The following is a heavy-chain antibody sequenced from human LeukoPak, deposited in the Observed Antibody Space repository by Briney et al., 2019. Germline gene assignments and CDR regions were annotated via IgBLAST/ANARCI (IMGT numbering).Heavy chain of an antibody. V-gene: IGHV4-31*03. D-gene: IGHD3-10*01. Sequence: SQTLSLTCTVSGGSISSGGYYWSWIRQHPGKGLEWIGYIYYSGSTYYNPSLKSRVTISVDTSKNQFSLKLSSVTDADTAVYYCARDMVRGVFDPWGQGTLVTVSS. CDR3: ARDMVRGVFDP. CDR2: IYYSGST. J-gene: IGHJ5*02. CDR1: GGSISSGGYY.